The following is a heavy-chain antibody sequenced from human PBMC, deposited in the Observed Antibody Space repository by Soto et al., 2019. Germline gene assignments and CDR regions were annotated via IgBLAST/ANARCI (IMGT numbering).Heavy chain of an antibody. CDR3: ARGWAYDLLTPHNY. CDR1: GFTFSTYW. CDR2: IKQDGSEK. V-gene: IGHV3-7*05. J-gene: IGHJ4*02. Sequence: GGSLRLSCVASGFTFSTYWMSWVRQAPGTGLEWVANIKQDGSEKYYVDSVKGRFTISRDNAKNSLFLQMNGLRAGDTAMYYCARGWAYDLLTPHNYWGQGTLVTVSS. D-gene: IGHD3-9*01.